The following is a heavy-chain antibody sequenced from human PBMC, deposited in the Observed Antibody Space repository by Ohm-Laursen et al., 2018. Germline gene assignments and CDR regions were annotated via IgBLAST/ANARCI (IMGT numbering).Heavy chain of an antibody. CDR2: IYNSGST. J-gene: IGHJ4*02. D-gene: IGHD1-26*01. CDR3: ARRANSAFPYYLDY. CDR1: GGSISSYY. Sequence: GTLSLTCTVSGGSISSYYWSWIRQPAGKGLEWIGRIYNSGSTNYNPSLKSRVTIATDTSKNQLSLKLSSVTAADTAVYYCARRANSAFPYYLDYWGQGTLVTVSS. V-gene: IGHV4-4*07.